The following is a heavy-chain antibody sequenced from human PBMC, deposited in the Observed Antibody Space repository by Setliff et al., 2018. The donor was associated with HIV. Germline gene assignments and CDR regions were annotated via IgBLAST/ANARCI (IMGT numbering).Heavy chain of an antibody. CDR1: GFTFSSYS. D-gene: IGHD5-18*01. CDR2: ISSSSSTV. J-gene: IGHJ3*02. V-gene: IGHV3-48*01. CDR3: ARDWLADGYSTKFAFDI. Sequence: GGSLSLSCAASGFTFSSYSLNWVRQAPGKGLEWVSYISSSSSTVFYADSVKGRFTISRDDAKNSLFLQMNSLRAEDTAVYYCARDWLADGYSTKFAFDIWGQGTMVTVSS.